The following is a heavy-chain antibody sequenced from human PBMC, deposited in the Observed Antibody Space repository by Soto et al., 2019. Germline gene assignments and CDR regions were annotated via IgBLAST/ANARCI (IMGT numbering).Heavy chain of an antibody. J-gene: IGHJ4*02. V-gene: IGHV3-48*03. CDR1: GFTFSSYE. CDR2: ISSSGSTI. CDR3: ATQNYYDSSGYSDY. D-gene: IGHD3-22*01. Sequence: GGSLRLSCAASGFTFSSYEMNWVRQAPGKGLEWVSYISSSGSTIYYADSVKGRFTISRDNARNSLYLQMNSLRAEDTAVYYCATQNYYDSSGYSDYWGQGTLVTVSS.